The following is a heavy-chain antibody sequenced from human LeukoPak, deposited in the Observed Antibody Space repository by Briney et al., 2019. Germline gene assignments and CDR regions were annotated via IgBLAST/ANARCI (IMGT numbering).Heavy chain of an antibody. V-gene: IGHV3-74*01. CDR1: GFTFSGYR. J-gene: IGHJ4*02. Sequence: PGRSLRLSCAASGFTFSGYRMHWVRQAPGKGLVWVSRINSDGSITTYADSVKGRFTISRDNARNTLYLQMNSLRAEDTAVYYCTSLDYWGQGTLVSVSS. CDR3: TSLDY. CDR2: INSDGSIT.